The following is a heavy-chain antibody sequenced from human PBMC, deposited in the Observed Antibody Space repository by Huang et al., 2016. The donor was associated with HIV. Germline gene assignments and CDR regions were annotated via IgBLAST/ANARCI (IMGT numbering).Heavy chain of an antibody. CDR2: IRNDGMKK. Sequence: VQLIESGGGVVQPGKSLRLSCATSGFILSNYGMHWVRQAPGKGLKWWALIRNDGMKKNYADSVRGRFTVGRDNGNNTLFLQMRSLGVDDTAVYYCARGDYYDSSGYHPGYFDYWGQGILVTVSS. CDR3: ARGDYYDSSGYHPGYFDY. J-gene: IGHJ4*02. V-gene: IGHV3-33*04. CDR1: GFILSNYG. D-gene: IGHD3-22*01.